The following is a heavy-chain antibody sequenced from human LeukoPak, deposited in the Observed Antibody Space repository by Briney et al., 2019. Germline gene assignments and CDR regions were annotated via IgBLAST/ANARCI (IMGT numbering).Heavy chain of an antibody. CDR1: GFSISRYW. D-gene: IGHD4-17*01. CDR2: VKQDGSEK. J-gene: IGHJ4*02. CDR3: ARVLGTDSGEDY. Sequence: GGSLRLSCAASGFSISRYWMSWVRQAPGKRLEWVASVKQDGSEKYYVDSVKGRFTISRDNAKNSLSLQVNSLRAEDTAVYYCARVLGTDSGEDYWGQGTLVTVSS. V-gene: IGHV3-7*01.